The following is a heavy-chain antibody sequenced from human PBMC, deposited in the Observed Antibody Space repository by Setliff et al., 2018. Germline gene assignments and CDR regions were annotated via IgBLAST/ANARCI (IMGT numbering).Heavy chain of an antibody. D-gene: IGHD5-18*01. CDR1: GYTLTELS. Sequence: GASVKVSCKVSGYTLTELSRHWVRQAPGKGLEWMGGFDPEDGETIYAQKFQGRVTITTDESTSTAYMELSSLRSEDTAVYYCAKRGDTRTFDYWGQGTLVTVSS. CDR3: AKRGDTRTFDY. CDR2: FDPEDGET. V-gene: IGHV1-24*01. J-gene: IGHJ4*02.